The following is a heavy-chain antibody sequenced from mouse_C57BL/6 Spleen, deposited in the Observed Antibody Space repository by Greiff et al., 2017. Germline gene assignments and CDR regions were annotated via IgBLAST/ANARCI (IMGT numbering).Heavy chain of an antibody. Sequence: VQLQQSGPELVKPGASVKIPCKASGYTFTDYNMDWVKQSHGKSLEWIGDINPNNGGTNYNQKFKGKATLTVDKSSSTAYMELRSLTSEDTAVYYCARGYGSYWYFDVWGTGTTVTVSS. CDR1: GYTFTDYN. CDR3: ARGYGSYWYFDV. V-gene: IGHV1-18*01. J-gene: IGHJ1*03. D-gene: IGHD1-1*01. CDR2: INPNNGGT.